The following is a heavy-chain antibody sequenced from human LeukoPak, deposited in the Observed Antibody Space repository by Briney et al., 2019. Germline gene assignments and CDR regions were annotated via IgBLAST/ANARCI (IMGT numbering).Heavy chain of an antibody. J-gene: IGHJ4*02. V-gene: IGHV4-39*01. CDR2: IYYSGST. CDR3: ARVGPNYGGPAWGYYFDY. CDR1: GGSISSSSYY. Sequence: PSETLSLTCTVSGGSISSSSYYWGWIRQPPGKGLEWIGSIYYSGSTYYNPSLKSRVTISVDTSKNQFSLKLSSVTAADTAVYYCARVGPNYGGPAWGYYFDYWGQGTLVTVSS. D-gene: IGHD4-23*01.